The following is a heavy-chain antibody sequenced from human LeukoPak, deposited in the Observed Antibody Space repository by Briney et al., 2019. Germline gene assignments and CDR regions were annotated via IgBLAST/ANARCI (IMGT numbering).Heavy chain of an antibody. Sequence: GRSLRLSCEASGFAFSNYGMHWVRQTPGRGLEWVAVTWYDLSNIYYADSVKGRFTISRDNSKNTLYLHMNSLRAEDTAIYYCVRDHPYYFDYWGQGTLVTVSS. J-gene: IGHJ4*02. CDR1: GFAFSNYG. V-gene: IGHV3-33*01. CDR3: VRDHPYYFDY. CDR2: TWYDLSNI.